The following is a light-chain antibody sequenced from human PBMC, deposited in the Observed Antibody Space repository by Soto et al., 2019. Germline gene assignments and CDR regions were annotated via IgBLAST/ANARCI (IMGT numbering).Light chain of an antibody. J-gene: IGLJ3*02. CDR1: YSNVGSNV. CDR2: SND. Sequence: QSVLTQPPSASGTPGQRVTISCSGTYSNVGSNVVNWYQQVPGAAPKLVIYSNDRRPSGVPDRFFGSKSGASASLAISGLQTEDEADYYCAACDDCLIALLFGGGTKVPVL. CDR3: AACDDCLIALL. V-gene: IGLV1-44*01.